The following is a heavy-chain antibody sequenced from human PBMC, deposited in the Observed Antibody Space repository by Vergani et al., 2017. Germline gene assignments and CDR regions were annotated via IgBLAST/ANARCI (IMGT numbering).Heavy chain of an antibody. CDR3: ARLYCSSTSCFEYFQH. CDR2: INPNSGGT. Sequence: QVQLVQSGAEVKKPGASVKVSCKASGYTFTGYYMHWVRQASGQGLEWMGWINPNSGGTNYAQKFQGRVTMTRDTSISTAYMELSRLRSDDTAVYYCARLYCSSTSCFEYFQHWGQGTLVTVSS. J-gene: IGHJ1*01. V-gene: IGHV1-2*02. CDR1: GYTFTGYY. D-gene: IGHD2-2*01.